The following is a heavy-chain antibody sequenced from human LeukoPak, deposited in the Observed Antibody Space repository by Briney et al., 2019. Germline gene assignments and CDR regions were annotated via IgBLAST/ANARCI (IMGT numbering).Heavy chain of an antibody. V-gene: IGHV1-69*05. J-gene: IGHJ4*02. CDR3: ASSLLPEQDLVGATTFDY. CDR2: IIPIFGTA. D-gene: IGHD1-26*01. CDR1: GGTFSSYA. Sequence: SVKVSCKASGGTFSSYAISWVRQAPGQGLEWMGGIIPIFGTANYAQKFQGRVTITTDESTSTAYMELSSLRSEDTAVYYCASSLLPEQDLVGATTFDYWGQGTLVTVSS.